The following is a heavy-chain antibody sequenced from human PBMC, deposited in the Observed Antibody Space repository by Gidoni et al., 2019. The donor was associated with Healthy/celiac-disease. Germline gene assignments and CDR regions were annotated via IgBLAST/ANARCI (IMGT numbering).Heavy chain of an antibody. J-gene: IGHJ6*04. CDR2: IIPILGIA. CDR1: GGTFSSYT. Sequence: QVQLGQSGAEVKKPGSSVKVSCKASGGTFSSYTISWVRQAPGQGLEWMGRIIPILGIANYAQKFQGRVTITADKSTSTAYMELSSLRSEDTAVYYCARGGYSGYDQDVWGKGTTVTVSS. V-gene: IGHV1-69*02. D-gene: IGHD5-12*01. CDR3: ARGGYSGYDQDV.